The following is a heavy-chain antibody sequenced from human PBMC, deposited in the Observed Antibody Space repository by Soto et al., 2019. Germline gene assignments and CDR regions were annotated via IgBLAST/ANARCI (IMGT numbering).Heavy chain of an antibody. J-gene: IGHJ6*02. Sequence: ASVKVSCKASGYTFTSYGISWVRQAPGQGLEWMGWISAYNGNTNYAQKLQGRVTMTTDTSTSTAYMELRSLRSDDTAVYYCARDIVGISTSSYYYGMDVWGQGTTVTVSS. CDR1: GYTFTSYG. CDR2: ISAYNGNT. V-gene: IGHV1-18*01. CDR3: ARDIVGISTSSYYYGMDV. D-gene: IGHD2-2*01.